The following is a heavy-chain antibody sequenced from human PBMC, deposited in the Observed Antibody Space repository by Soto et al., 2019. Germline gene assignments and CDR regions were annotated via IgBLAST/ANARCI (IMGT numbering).Heavy chain of an antibody. Sequence: QVQLVQSGAEVKKPGASVKVSCKASGYTFTDYYMHWVRQAPGQGLEWMGWINPNSGGTNYAQKCQGRVTMTRDTSISTAYMELNRLRSDDTAVYYRARDQSPSSGWPGMDVWGQGTTVTVSS. D-gene: IGHD6-19*01. CDR2: INPNSGGT. V-gene: IGHV1-2*02. CDR3: ARDQSPSSGWPGMDV. CDR1: GYTFTDYY. J-gene: IGHJ6*02.